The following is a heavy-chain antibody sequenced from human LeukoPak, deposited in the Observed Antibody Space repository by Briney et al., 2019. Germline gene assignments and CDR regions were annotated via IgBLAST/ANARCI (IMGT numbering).Heavy chain of an antibody. Sequence: GGSLRLSXAASGFTFSSYEMNWVRQAPGKGLEWVSYISSSGSTIYYADSVKGRFTISRDNAKNSLYLQMNSLRAEDTAVYYCARVGSYNDSSGYYSTTSYYFDYWGQGTLVTVSS. CDR2: ISSSGSTI. CDR3: ARVGSYNDSSGYYSTTSYYFDY. CDR1: GFTFSSYE. J-gene: IGHJ4*02. D-gene: IGHD3-22*01. V-gene: IGHV3-48*03.